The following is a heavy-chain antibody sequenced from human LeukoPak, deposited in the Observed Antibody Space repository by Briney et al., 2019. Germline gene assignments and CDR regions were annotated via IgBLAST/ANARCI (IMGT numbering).Heavy chain of an antibody. Sequence: SETLSLTCAAYGGSFSGYYWSWIRQPPGKGLEWIGEINHSGSTNYNPSLKSRVTISVDTSKNQFSLKLSSVTAADTAVYYCARPMVRGVIAPYYLWGQGTLVTVSS. V-gene: IGHV4-34*01. D-gene: IGHD3-10*01. J-gene: IGHJ4*02. CDR1: GGSFSGYY. CDR3: ARPMVRGVIAPYYL. CDR2: INHSGST.